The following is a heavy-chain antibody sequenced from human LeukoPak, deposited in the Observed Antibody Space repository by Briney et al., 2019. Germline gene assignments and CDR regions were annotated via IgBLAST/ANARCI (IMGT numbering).Heavy chain of an antibody. CDR2: ISSSGSTI. D-gene: IGHD2-2*01. V-gene: IGHV3-48*03. Sequence: GESLRLSCAASGFTFSSYEMNWVRQAPGKGLEWVSYISSSGSTIYYADSVKGRFTISRDNAKNSLYLQMNSLRAEDTAVYYCARYLGYCSSTSCLWAFDYWGQGTLVTVSS. J-gene: IGHJ4*02. CDR1: GFTFSSYE. CDR3: ARYLGYCSSTSCLWAFDY.